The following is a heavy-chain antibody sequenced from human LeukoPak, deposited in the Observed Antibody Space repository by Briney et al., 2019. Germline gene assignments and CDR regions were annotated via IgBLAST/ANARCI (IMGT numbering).Heavy chain of an antibody. Sequence: SETLSLTCTVSGGSISSSSYYWGWIRQPPGKGLEWIGSIYYSGSTYYNPSLKSRVTISVDTSKNQFSLKLSSVTAADTAVYSCARTPLGVWFGELLLGDDAFDIWGQGTMVTVSS. V-gene: IGHV4-39*07. CDR1: GGSISSSSYY. CDR2: IYYSGST. J-gene: IGHJ3*02. CDR3: ARTPLGVWFGELLLGDDAFDI. D-gene: IGHD3-10*01.